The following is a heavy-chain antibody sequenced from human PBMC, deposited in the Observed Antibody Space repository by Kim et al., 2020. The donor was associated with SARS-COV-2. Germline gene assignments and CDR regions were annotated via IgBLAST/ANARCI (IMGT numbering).Heavy chain of an antibody. CDR3: ATVVFYYDAGYFKN. V-gene: IGHV3-66*01. J-gene: IGHJ1*01. D-gene: IGHD3-22*01. Sequence: ADSVKRRLIISRDNSKNTLYLQMNSLRAEDTAVYYCATVVFYYDAGYFKNWGQGTLVIVSS.